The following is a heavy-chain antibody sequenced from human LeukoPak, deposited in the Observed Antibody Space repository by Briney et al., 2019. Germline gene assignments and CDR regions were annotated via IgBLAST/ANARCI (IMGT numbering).Heavy chain of an antibody. V-gene: IGHV4-39*01. D-gene: IGHD6-6*01. CDR2: IYYSGST. CDR1: GGSISSSSYY. J-gene: IGHJ4*02. Sequence: PSETLSLTCTVSGGSISSSSYYWGWIRQPPGKGLEWIGSIYYSGSTFYNPSLKSRVTISVDTSKNQFSLKLSSVTAADTAVYYCARLARSSASIAARDPDYWGQGTLVTVSS. CDR3: ARLARSSASIAARDPDY.